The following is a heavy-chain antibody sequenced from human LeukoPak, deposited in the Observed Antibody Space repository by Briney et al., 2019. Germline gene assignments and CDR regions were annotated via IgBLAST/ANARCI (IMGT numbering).Heavy chain of an antibody. J-gene: IGHJ3*02. Sequence: GGPLRLPFPAPEFPLTTYPINGSAQPPGKGRDGFSTIIASGGATYYADSVKGRFTISRDNSKNTLFLQMNSLRAEDTALYFCAKGGRAATTKGDAFDIWGQGTMVTVSS. CDR3: AKGGRAATTKGDAFDI. CDR1: EFPLTTYP. CDR2: IIASGGAT. D-gene: IGHD1-26*01. V-gene: IGHV3-23*01.